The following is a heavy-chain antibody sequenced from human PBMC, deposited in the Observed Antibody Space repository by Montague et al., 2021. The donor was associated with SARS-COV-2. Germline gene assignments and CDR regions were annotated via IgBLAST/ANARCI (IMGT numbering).Heavy chain of an antibody. D-gene: IGHD3-22*01. J-gene: IGHJ6*02. CDR2: IYYIGST. Sequence: SETLSLTCTVSGGSISSNYWSWIRQPPGKGLEWIGYIYYIGSTNYNPSLKSRVTISVDTSRTQFSLKLSSVTAADTAVYYCARVVDYYDSNGYYGSREFYHYYGMDVWGQGTTVTVSS. V-gene: IGHV4-59*01. CDR3: ARVVDYYDSNGYYGSREFYHYYGMDV. CDR1: GGSISSNY.